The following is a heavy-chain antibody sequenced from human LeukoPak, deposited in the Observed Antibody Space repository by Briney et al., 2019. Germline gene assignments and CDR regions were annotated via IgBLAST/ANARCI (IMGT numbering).Heavy chain of an antibody. J-gene: IGHJ3*02. D-gene: IGHD6-6*01. Sequence: SETLSLTCTVSGGSISSGSYYWSWIRQPAGKGLEWIGRIYTSGSTNYNPSLKSRVTISVDTSKNQFSLKLSSVTAADTAVYYCARDRGSSSELDIWGQGTMVTVSS. CDR2: IYTSGST. CDR3: ARDRGSSSELDI. CDR1: GGSISSGSYY. V-gene: IGHV4-61*02.